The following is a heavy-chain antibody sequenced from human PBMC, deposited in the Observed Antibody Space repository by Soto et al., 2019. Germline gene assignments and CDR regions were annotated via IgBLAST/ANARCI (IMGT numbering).Heavy chain of an antibody. V-gene: IGHV3-23*01. CDR2: ISGSGGST. J-gene: IGHJ4*02. D-gene: IGHD3-16*01. CDR1: GFTFSSYA. Sequence: PGGSLRLSCAASGFTFSSYAMSWVRQAPGKGLEWVSAISGSGGSTYYADSVKGRFTISRDNSKNTLYLQMNSLRAEDTAVYYCAKAATYYDYIWGSSPFDYWGQGTLVTVSS. CDR3: AKAATYYDYIWGSSPFDY.